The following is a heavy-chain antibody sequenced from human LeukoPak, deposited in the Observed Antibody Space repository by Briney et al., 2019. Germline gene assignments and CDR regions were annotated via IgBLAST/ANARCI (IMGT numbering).Heavy chain of an antibody. V-gene: IGHV3-30*03. CDR1: GFTFSSYG. Sequence: GGSLRLSCAASGFTFSSYGMHWVRQAPGKGLEWVAVISYDGSNKYYADSVKGRFTISRDNSKNTLYPQMNSLRAEDTAVYYFARAGTRLGYYYGMDVWGQGTTVTVSS. CDR2: ISYDGSNK. D-gene: IGHD6-13*01. CDR3: ARAGTRLGYYYGMDV. J-gene: IGHJ6*02.